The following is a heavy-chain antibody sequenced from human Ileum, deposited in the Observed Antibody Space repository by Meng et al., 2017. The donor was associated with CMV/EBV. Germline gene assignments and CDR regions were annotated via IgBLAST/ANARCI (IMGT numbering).Heavy chain of an antibody. CDR3: ATGSGYSFDY. D-gene: IGHD3-3*01. V-gene: IGHV1-8*03. Sequence: KGSGKASGYTFTSYDINWVRQATGQGLEWMGWMNPNSGNTGYAQKFQGRVTITRNTSISTAYMELSSLRSEDTAVYYCATGSGYSFDYWGQGTLVTVSS. CDR2: MNPNSGNT. CDR1: GYTFTSYD. J-gene: IGHJ4*02.